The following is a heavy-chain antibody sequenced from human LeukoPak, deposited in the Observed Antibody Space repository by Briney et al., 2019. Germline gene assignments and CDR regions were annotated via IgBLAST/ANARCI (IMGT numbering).Heavy chain of an antibody. Sequence: PGGSLRLSCAASGFTFSRTWMYWVRHAPGKGLVWVSRINSDGSSTTYADSVKGRFTISRDNAKNTAYLQMNSRRGEDTAVYFCARDWHYAMDVWGQGTTVTVSS. CDR1: GFTFSRTW. J-gene: IGHJ6*02. CDR2: INSDGSST. CDR3: ARDWHYAMDV. V-gene: IGHV3-74*01.